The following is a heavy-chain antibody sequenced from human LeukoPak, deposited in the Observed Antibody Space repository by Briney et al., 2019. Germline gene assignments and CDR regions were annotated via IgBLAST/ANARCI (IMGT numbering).Heavy chain of an antibody. CDR3: ARDGQGSLTGYYGMDV. J-gene: IGHJ6*02. Sequence: GGSLRLSCAASGFTFSSYRMTWVRQAPGKGLEWVSSISSSSSYIYYADSVKGRFTISRDNAKNSLYLQMNSLRAEDTAVYYCARDGQGSLTGYYGMDVWGQGTTVTVSS. CDR1: GFTFSSYR. CDR2: ISSSSSYI. D-gene: IGHD2-8*02. V-gene: IGHV3-21*01.